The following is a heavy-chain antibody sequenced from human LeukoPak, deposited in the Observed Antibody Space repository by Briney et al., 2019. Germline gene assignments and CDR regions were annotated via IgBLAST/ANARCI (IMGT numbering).Heavy chain of an antibody. Sequence: GGSLRLSCEASGFTFSSNYMSWVRQAPGKGLEWVSVIYSGGSTYYADSVKGRLTISRDNSKNTLYLQMNSLRAEDTAVYYCARESQWGSSTVFDYWGQGTLVTVSS. D-gene: IGHD6-6*01. CDR2: IYSGGST. CDR1: GFTFSSNY. J-gene: IGHJ4*02. V-gene: IGHV3-53*01. CDR3: ARESQWGSSTVFDY.